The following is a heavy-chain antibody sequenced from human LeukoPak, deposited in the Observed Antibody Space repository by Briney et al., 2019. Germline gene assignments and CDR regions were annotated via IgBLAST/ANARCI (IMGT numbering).Heavy chain of an antibody. CDR1: GGTFSSYA. D-gene: IGHD3-16*01. CDR3: ARDLPDGAFGY. V-gene: IGHV1-69*06. J-gene: IGHJ4*02. Sequence: ASVKVSCKAFGGTFSSYAISWVRQAPGQGLEWMGRIIPIFGTANYAQKFQGRVTITADKSTSTAYMELSSLRSEDTAVYYCARDLPDGAFGYWGQGTLVTVSS. CDR2: IIPIFGTA.